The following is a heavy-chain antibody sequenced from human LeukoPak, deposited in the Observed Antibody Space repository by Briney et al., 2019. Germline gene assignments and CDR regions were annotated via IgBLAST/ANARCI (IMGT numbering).Heavy chain of an antibody. CDR1: GYTLTELS. CDR3: ARARIFGVVMTYYYMDV. D-gene: IGHD3-3*01. Sequence: GASVKVSCKVSGYTLTELSMHWVRQATGQGLEWMGWMNPNSGNTGYAQKFQGRVTTTRNTSISTAYMELSSLRSEDTAVYYCARARIFGVVMTYYYMDVWGKGTTATVSS. CDR2: MNPNSGNT. J-gene: IGHJ6*03. V-gene: IGHV1-8*03.